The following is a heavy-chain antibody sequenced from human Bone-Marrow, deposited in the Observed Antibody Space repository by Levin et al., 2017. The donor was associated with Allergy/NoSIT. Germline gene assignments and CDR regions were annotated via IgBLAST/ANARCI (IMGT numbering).Heavy chain of an antibody. CDR1: GFTFSSYA. J-gene: IGHJ4*02. V-gene: IGHV3-23*01. D-gene: IGHD2-15*01. CDR3: AKDRGCSGGSCYSGY. CDR2: ISGSGGST. Sequence: RGESLKISCAASGFTFSSYAMSWVRQAPGKGLEWVSAISGSGGSTYYADSVKGRFTISRDNSKNTLYLQMNSLRAEDTAVYYCAKDRGCSGGSCYSGYWGQGTLVTVSS.